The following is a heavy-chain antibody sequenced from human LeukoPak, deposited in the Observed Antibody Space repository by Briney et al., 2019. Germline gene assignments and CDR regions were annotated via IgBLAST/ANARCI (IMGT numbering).Heavy chain of an antibody. CDR1: GFTFSSYG. V-gene: IGHV3-30*18. D-gene: IGHD6-19*01. CDR3: AKDLSRVAGPIDY. CDR2: ISYDGINK. J-gene: IGHJ4*02. Sequence: GRSLRLSCAASGFTFSSYGMHWVRQAPGKGLEWVAVISYDGINKYYADSVKGRFTISRDNSKNTLYLQMNSLRAEDTAVYYCAKDLSRVAGPIDYWGQGTLVTVSS.